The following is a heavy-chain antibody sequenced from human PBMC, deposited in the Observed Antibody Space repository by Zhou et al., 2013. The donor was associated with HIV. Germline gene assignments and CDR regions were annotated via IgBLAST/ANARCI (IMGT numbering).Heavy chain of an antibody. CDR2: IIPILGIA. D-gene: IGHD1-26*01. Sequence: QVQLVQSGAEVKKPGSSVKVSCKASGGTFSSYAISWVRQAPGQGLEWMGRIIPILGIANYAQKFQGRVTITADKSTSTAYMELSSLRSEDTAVYYCARDGEREPPXNWFDPGAREPWSPSPQ. CDR1: GGTFSSYA. V-gene: IGHV1-69*04. CDR3: ARDGEREPPXNWFDP. J-gene: IGHJ5*02.